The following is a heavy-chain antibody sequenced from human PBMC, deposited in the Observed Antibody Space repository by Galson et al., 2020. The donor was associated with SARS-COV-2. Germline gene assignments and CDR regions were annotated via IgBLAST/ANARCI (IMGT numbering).Heavy chain of an antibody. D-gene: IGHD6-19*01. CDR1: GASLSFGSYY. Sequence: SETLSLTCTVSGASLSFGSYYWSWLRQPAGKGLESIGRIHTSGTTNYNPSLKSRVSISADTSKNQFSLTLTSVTAADTAVYYCARGGSGWSEEYYFDYRGQGNLVTVPS. CDR2: IHTSGTT. CDR3: ARGGSGWSEEYYFDY. J-gene: IGHJ4*02. V-gene: IGHV4-61*02.